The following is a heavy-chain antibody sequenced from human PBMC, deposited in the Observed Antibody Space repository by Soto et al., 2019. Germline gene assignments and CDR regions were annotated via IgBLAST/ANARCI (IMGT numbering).Heavy chain of an antibody. CDR2: INHSGST. CDR3: ERVRGYSNAFDI. V-gene: IGHV4-34*01. Sequence: QVQLQQWGAGLLKPSETLSLTCAVYGGSFSGYYWSWIRQPPGKGLEWIGEINHSGSTNYNPSLKSRVSISVDTSKNQCSLKLSSVTAADTAVYYCERVRGYSNAFDIWGQGTMVTVSS. J-gene: IGHJ3*02. D-gene: IGHD6-13*01. CDR1: GGSFSGYY.